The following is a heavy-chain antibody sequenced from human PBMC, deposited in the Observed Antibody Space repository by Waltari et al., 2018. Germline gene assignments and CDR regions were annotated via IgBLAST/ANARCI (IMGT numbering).Heavy chain of an antibody. Sequence: QVQLQESGPGLVKPSQTLSLTCTVSGGSISGGSYYWSWIRQPAGKGLEWIGYIYTSGSTNYNPSLKSRVTISVDTSKNQFSLKLSSVTAADTAVYYCARGIAVAGISPFFDYWGQGTLVTVSS. CDR1: GGSISGGSYY. J-gene: IGHJ4*02. CDR2: IYTSGST. V-gene: IGHV4-61*09. CDR3: ARGIAVAGISPFFDY. D-gene: IGHD6-19*01.